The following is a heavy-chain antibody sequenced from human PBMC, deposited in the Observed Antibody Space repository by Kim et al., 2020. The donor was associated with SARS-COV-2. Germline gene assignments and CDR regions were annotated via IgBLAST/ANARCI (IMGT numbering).Heavy chain of an antibody. D-gene: IGHD1-26*01. V-gene: IGHV3-15*01. J-gene: IGHJ4*02. CDR1: GFTFINAW. Sequence: GGSLRLSCAASGFTFINAWMSWVRQAPGKGLEWVGRIKSETDGGTRDYAAPVKGRFTISRDDSKNTLYLQMNSLKTEDTALYYCTTYSGSLVRFYYWGQGTLVAVSS. CDR2: IKSETDGGTR. CDR3: TTYSGSLVRFYY.